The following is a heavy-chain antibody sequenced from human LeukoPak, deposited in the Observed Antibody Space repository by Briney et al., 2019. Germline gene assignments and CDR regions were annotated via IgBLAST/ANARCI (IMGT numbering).Heavy chain of an antibody. Sequence: GGSLRLSCAASGFTFSSYAMSWVRQAPGKGLEWVSAISGSGGSTYYADSVRGRFTISRDNSKNTLYLQMNSLRAEDTAVYYCAKSDYDFWSGYNIWGQGTLVTVSS. J-gene: IGHJ4*02. D-gene: IGHD3-3*01. CDR1: GFTFSSYA. CDR2: ISGSGGST. CDR3: AKSDYDFWSGYNI. V-gene: IGHV3-23*01.